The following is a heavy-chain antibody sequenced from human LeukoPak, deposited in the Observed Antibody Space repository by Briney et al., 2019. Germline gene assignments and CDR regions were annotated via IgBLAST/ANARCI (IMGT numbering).Heavy chain of an antibody. CDR2: INHSGST. D-gene: IGHD1-26*01. J-gene: IGHJ6*03. CDR3: ARGPYSGSPRGYYMDV. CDR1: GGFFSGYY. V-gene: IGHV4-34*01. Sequence: SETLSLTCAVYGGFFSGYYWSWIRQPPGKGLEWIGEINHSGSTNYNPSLKSRVTISVDTSKNQFSLKLSSVTAADTAVYYCARGPYSGSPRGYYMDVWGKGTTVTVSS.